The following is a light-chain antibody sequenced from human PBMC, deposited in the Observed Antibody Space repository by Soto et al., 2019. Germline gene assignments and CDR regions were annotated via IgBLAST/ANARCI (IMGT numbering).Light chain of an antibody. CDR2: SDD. CDR3: ASWDESLNGLYV. CDR1: SSNIGRNT. V-gene: IGLV1-44*01. Sequence: QSVLTQPPSASGTPGQRVTISCSGSSSNIGRNTVNWYQQLPGTAPKLLIFSDDQRPSGVPDRFSGSKSGTSASLAISGLQSEDEADYYCASWDESLNGLYVFGTGTKVTVL. J-gene: IGLJ1*01.